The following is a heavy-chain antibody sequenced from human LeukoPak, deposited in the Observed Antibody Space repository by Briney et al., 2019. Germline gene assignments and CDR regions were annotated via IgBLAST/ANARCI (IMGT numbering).Heavy chain of an antibody. CDR1: GFTFSSYS. V-gene: IGHV3-21*01. CDR3: ARGRYSGSYLLDY. D-gene: IGHD1-26*01. J-gene: IGHJ4*02. Sequence: TGGSLRLSCAASGFTFSSYSMSWVLQAPGKGLEWVSSISSSSTYRYYAASVKGRFTISRDNAKNSVYLQMNSLRAEDTALYYCARGRYSGSYLLDYWGQGTLVTVSS. CDR2: ISSSSTYR.